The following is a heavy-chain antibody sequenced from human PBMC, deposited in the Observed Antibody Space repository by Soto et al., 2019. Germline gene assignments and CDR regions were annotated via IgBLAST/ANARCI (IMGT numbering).Heavy chain of an antibody. J-gene: IGHJ6*02. V-gene: IGHV5-10-1*01. CDR2: IDPSDSYT. Sequence: GESLKISCKGSGYSFTSYWISWVRQMPGKGLEWMGRIDPSDSYTNYSPSFQGHVTISADKSISTAYLQWSSLKASDTAMYYCARREDPNYYYYYGMDVWGQGTTVTVSS. CDR3: ARREDPNYYYYYGMDV. CDR1: GYSFTSYW.